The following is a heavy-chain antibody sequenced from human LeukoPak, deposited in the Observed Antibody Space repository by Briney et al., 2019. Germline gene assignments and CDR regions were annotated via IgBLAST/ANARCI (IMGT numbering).Heavy chain of an antibody. D-gene: IGHD6-6*01. Sequence: SETLSLTCTVSGGSISSSSYYWGWIRQPPGKGLEWIGSIYYSGSTYYNPSLKSRVTISVDTSKNQFSLKLSSVTAADTAVYYYARRKGIAARSFDYWGQGTLVTVSS. CDR3: ARRKGIAARSFDY. CDR1: GGSISSSSYY. CDR2: IYYSGST. J-gene: IGHJ4*02. V-gene: IGHV4-39*01.